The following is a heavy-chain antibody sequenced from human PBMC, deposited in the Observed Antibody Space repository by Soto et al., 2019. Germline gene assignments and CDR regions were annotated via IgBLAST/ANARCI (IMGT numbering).Heavy chain of an antibody. J-gene: IGHJ4*02. CDR3: AREVSSGWSKD. Sequence: QVLLVQSGAEVKKPGASVEVSCKASGYTFTSYDINWVRQATGPGLEWMGWMNPNSGNTGNAQKCQGRVTMTRNTSISAAYMELSSLRSEDTAVYYCAREVSSGWSKDWGQGTLVTVSS. D-gene: IGHD6-19*01. CDR2: MNPNSGNT. CDR1: GYTFTSYD. V-gene: IGHV1-8*01.